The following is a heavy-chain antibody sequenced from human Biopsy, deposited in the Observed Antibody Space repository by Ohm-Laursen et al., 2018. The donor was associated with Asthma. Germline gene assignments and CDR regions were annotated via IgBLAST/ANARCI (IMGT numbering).Heavy chain of an antibody. Sequence: GSLRLSCAASGFAVSRDHMFWVRQAPGKGLEWVSVIYSGGTSHTADSVRGRFTISRDYSKNTLYLQMHSLRAEDTAVYYCARGDSSNWSHHYFDYWGQGTLATVSS. CDR3: ARGDSSNWSHHYFDY. V-gene: IGHV3-53*01. J-gene: IGHJ4*02. CDR1: GFAVSRDH. D-gene: IGHD3-22*01. CDR2: IYSGGTS.